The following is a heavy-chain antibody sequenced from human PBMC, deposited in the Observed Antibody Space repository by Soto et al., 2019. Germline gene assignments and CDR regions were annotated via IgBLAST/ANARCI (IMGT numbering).Heavy chain of an antibody. V-gene: IGHV1-46*04. CDR3: TRSITRFSVWSFDY. CDR1: GYSLSSYY. Sequence: ASVKVSCKASGYSLSSYYIFWVRQAPGQGLEWMGIINPNDATTSYAQKWQGRVTMTRETSTSTVYMELRSLRSDDTAVYYCTRSITRFSVWSFDYWGQGTLVIVSS. CDR2: INPNDATT. J-gene: IGHJ4*02. D-gene: IGHD3-3*01.